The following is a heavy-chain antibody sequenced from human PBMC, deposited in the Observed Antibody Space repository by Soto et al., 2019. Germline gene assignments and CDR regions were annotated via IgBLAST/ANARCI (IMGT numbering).Heavy chain of an antibody. V-gene: IGHV3-30*18. CDR3: AKGDGYSYGYEFDY. D-gene: IGHD5-18*01. CDR2: ISYDGSNK. J-gene: IGHJ4*02. Sequence: GGSLRLSCAASGFTFSSYGMHWVRQAPGKGLEWVAVISYDGSNKYYADSVKGRFTISRDNSKNTLYLQMNSLRAEDTAVYYCAKGDGYSYGYEFDYWGQGTLVTVSS. CDR1: GFTFSSYG.